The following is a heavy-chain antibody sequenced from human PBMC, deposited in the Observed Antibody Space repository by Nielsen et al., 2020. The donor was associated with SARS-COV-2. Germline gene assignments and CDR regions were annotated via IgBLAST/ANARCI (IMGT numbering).Heavy chain of an antibody. D-gene: IGHD3-10*01. Sequence: WIRQPPGKGLEWVAVIWYDRSNKYYADSVKGRFTISRDNSKNTLYLQMNSLRAEDTAVYYCARDKGREGSYCDYWGQGTLVTVSS. CDR2: IWYDRSNK. CDR3: ARDKGREGSYCDY. V-gene: IGHV3-33*01. J-gene: IGHJ4*02.